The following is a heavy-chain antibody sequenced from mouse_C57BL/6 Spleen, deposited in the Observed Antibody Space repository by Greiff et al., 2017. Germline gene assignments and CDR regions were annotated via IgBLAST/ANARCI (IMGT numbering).Heavy chain of an antibody. V-gene: IGHV1-69*01. D-gene: IGHD1-1*01. Sequence: QVQLQQSGAELVMPGASVKLSCKASGYTFTSYWMHWVKQRPGQGLEWIGEIDPSDSYTNYNQKFKGKSTLTVDKSSSTAYMQLSSLTSEDSAVYYCARGDYYAYWGQGTTLTVSS. CDR3: ARGDYYAY. CDR1: GYTFTSYW. CDR2: IDPSDSYT. J-gene: IGHJ2*01.